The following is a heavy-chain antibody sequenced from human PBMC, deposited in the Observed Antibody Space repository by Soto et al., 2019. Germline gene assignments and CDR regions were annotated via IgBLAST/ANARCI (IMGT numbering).Heavy chain of an antibody. CDR3: AKVAPPDLYSGYDYAHFDY. V-gene: IGHV3-23*01. CDR2: ISGSGGST. D-gene: IGHD5-12*01. CDR1: GFTFSSYA. J-gene: IGHJ4*02. Sequence: GGSLRLSCAASGFTFSSYAMSWVRQAPGKGLEWVSAISGSGGSTYYADSVKGRFTISRDNSKNTLYLQMNSLRAEDTAVYYCAKVAPPDLYSGYDYAHFDYWGQGTLVTVSS.